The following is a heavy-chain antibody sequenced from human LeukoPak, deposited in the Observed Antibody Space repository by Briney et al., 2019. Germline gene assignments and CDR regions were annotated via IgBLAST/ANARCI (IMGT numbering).Heavy chain of an antibody. CDR1: RFTFSSYS. D-gene: IGHD4-17*01. CDR3: ARMTTVTTFVWDY. Sequence: GGSLRLSCAASRFTFSSYSMNWVRQAPGKGLGWVSSISSSSSYIYYADSVKGRFTISRDNAKNSLYLQMNSLRAEDTAVYYCARMTTVTTFVWDYWGQGTLVTVSS. CDR2: ISSSSSYI. J-gene: IGHJ4*02. V-gene: IGHV3-21*01.